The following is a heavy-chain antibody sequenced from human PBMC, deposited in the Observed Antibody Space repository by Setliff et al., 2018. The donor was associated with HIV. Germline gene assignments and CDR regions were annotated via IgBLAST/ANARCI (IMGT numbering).Heavy chain of an antibody. CDR1: GGTFSDYA. CDR2: IIPIFGTT. V-gene: IGHV1-69*06. J-gene: IGHJ5*02. Sequence: SVKVSCKASGGTFSDYAINWVRQAPGQGLEWMGGIIPIFGTTNYAQKFQGRVTITADKSTSTAYMELSSLRSEDTAVYFCAKEQEIGSYLDPWGQGTLVTVSS. CDR3: AKEQEIGSYLDP. D-gene: IGHD2-2*02.